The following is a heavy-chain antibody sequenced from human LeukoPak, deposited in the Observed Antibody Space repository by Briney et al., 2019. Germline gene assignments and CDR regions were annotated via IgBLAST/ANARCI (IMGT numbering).Heavy chain of an antibody. CDR3: AKDLGTEALGPTRGGLDS. J-gene: IGHJ5*01. CDR1: GFTFSGSG. D-gene: IGHD1-26*01. V-gene: IGHV3-33*06. Sequence: HPGGSLRLSCSASGFTFSGSGMHWVRQAPGKGLEWISIIFYDGSYKYYADSVKGRFTISRDNYENTVYLQMNSLRVEDTAVYYCAKDLGTEALGPTRGGLDSWGREPWSPSPQ. CDR2: IFYDGSYK.